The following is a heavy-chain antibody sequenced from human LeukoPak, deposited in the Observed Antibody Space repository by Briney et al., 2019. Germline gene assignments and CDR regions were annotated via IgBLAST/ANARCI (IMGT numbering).Heavy chain of an antibody. CDR2: IRSKANSYAT. J-gene: IGHJ4*02. Sequence: GGSLKLSCAASGFTFSGSVMHWVRQASGKGLEWVGRIRSKANSYATAYGESVKGRFTISRDDSKNTAYLQMNSLKTEDTAVYYSVTTVTTNLDYWGQGTLVTVSS. CDR3: VTTVTTNLDY. CDR1: GFTFSGSV. D-gene: IGHD4-17*01. V-gene: IGHV3-73*01.